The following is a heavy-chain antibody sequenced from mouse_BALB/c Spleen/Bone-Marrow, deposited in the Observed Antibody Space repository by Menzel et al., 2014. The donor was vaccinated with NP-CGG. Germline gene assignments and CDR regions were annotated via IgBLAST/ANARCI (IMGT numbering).Heavy chain of an antibody. CDR2: IYPGDGDT. CDR3: ARWDDYDAWFAY. CDR1: GYTFTSYW. D-gene: IGHD2-4*01. V-gene: IGHV1-87*01. Sequence: VQLQQSGAELARPGASVKLSCKASGYTFTSYWMQWVKPRPGQGLEWIGAIYPGDGDTRYTQKFKGKATLTADKSSSTAYMQLSSLASEDSAVYYCARWDDYDAWFAYWGQGTLVTVSA. J-gene: IGHJ3*01.